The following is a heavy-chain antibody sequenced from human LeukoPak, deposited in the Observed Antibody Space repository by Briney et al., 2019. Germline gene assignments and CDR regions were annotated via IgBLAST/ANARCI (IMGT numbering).Heavy chain of an antibody. D-gene: IGHD5-18*01. V-gene: IGHV1-2*02. CDR2: INPNTGDT. CDR3: ARPRISSGYIYAYLY. Sequence: ASVSVSCKASGYTFTAYYMHWVRQAPGQGLEWMGWINPNTGDTNYAQTFQGRVTMTRDTSINTAYMELSRLRSDDTAVYYCARPRISSGYIYAYLYWGQGTLVTVSS. CDR1: GYTFTAYY. J-gene: IGHJ4*02.